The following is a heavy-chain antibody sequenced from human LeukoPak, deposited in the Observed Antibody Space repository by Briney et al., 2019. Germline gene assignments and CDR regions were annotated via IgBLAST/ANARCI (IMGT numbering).Heavy chain of an antibody. CDR1: GFPFSNSE. CDR2: ISNDGNTI. Sequence: PGGSLRLSCAASGFPFSNSEMNWVRQAPGKGLEWVSYISNDGNTIYYADSVKGRFTVSRDNAKNSGYLQMNSLRAEDTAVYYCASGVMYYDSSGRNYWGQGTLVTVSS. D-gene: IGHD3-22*01. J-gene: IGHJ4*02. V-gene: IGHV3-48*03. CDR3: ASGVMYYDSSGRNY.